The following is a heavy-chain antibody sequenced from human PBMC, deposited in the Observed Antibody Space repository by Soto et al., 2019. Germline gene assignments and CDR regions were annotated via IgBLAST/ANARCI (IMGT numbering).Heavy chain of an antibody. CDR1: GYIFTTYW. J-gene: IGHJ6*02. D-gene: IGHD6-6*01. CDR2: IYPGDSDT. V-gene: IGHV5-51*01. Sequence: GESLKISCNGSGYIFTTYWIGWGRQMPGKGLEWMGIIYPGDSDTRYSPSFQGQVTISADKSISTAYLQWSSLKASDTAMYYCARHRGPARYFYYYGLDVWGQGTTVTVSS. CDR3: ARHRGPARYFYYYGLDV.